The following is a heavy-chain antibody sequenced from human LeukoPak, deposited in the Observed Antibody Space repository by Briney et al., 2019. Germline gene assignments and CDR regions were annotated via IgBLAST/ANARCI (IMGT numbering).Heavy chain of an antibody. Sequence: GGSLRLSCAASGFTFSSYVMNWVRQAPGKGLEWVSLISSDTSYIHYADSVKGRFTISRDNAKNSVFLQMNSLRAEDTAVYYCARDTSTVTNREFDYWGQGTLVTVSS. CDR3: ARDTSTVTNREFDY. D-gene: IGHD4-17*01. CDR1: GFTFSSYV. CDR2: ISSDTSYI. J-gene: IGHJ4*02. V-gene: IGHV3-21*01.